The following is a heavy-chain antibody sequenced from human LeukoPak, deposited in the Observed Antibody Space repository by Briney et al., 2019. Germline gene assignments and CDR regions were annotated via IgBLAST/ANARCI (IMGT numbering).Heavy chain of an antibody. CDR3: ARHPRYRPAGGYSYGYPFDY. Sequence: SETLSLTCAVYGGSFSGYYWSWIRQPPGKGLEWIGEINHSGSTNYNPSLKSRVTISVDTSKNQFSLKLSSVTAADTAVYYCARHPRYRPAGGYSYGYPFDYWGQGTLVTVSS. CDR2: INHSGST. J-gene: IGHJ4*02. CDR1: GGSFSGYY. V-gene: IGHV4-34*01. D-gene: IGHD5-18*01.